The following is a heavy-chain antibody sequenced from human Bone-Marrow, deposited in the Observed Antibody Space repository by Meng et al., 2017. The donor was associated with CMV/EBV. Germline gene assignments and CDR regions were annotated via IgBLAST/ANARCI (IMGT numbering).Heavy chain of an antibody. CDR2: INPNSGGT. D-gene: IGHD6-13*01. CDR1: GYTFTGYY. V-gene: IGHV1-2*02. J-gene: IGHJ5*02. Sequence: GESLKISCKASGYTFTGYYMHWVRQAPGQGLEWMGWINPNSGGTNYAQKFQGRVTITTDESTSTAYMELSSLRSEDTAVYYCALDSPGIAAAGKLGFDPWGQGTLVTVSS. CDR3: ALDSPGIAAAGKLGFDP.